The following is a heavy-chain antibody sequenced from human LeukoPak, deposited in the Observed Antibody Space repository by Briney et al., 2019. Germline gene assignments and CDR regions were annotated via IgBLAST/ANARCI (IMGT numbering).Heavy chain of an antibody. J-gene: IGHJ6*03. CDR2: IYDSGST. CDR1: GGSISSYY. D-gene: IGHD4-23*01. CDR3: ARGARGGTYYYYYYMDV. V-gene: IGHV4-59*01. Sequence: LSETLSLTCTVSGGSISSYYWSWIRQPPGKGLEWIGYIYDSGSTNYNPSLKSRVTISVDTSKNQFSLKLSSVTAADTAVYYCARGARGGTYYYYYYMDVWGKGTTVTVSS.